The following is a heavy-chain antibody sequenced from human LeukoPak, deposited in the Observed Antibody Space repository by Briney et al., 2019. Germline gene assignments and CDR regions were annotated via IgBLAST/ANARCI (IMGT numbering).Heavy chain of an antibody. CDR1: GFTFDDYA. CDR3: ATSQGVTTDFDY. CDR2: ISWNSGSI. J-gene: IGHJ4*02. V-gene: IGHV3-9*01. D-gene: IGHD4-17*01. Sequence: GRSLRLPCAASGFTFDDYAMHWVRQAPGKGLEWVSGISWNSGSIGYADSVKGRFTISRDNAKNSLYLQMNSLRAEDTALYYCATSQGVTTDFDYWGQGTLVTVSS.